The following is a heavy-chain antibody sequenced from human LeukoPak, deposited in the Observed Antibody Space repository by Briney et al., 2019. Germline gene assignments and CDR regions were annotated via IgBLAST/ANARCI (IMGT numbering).Heavy chain of an antibody. V-gene: IGHV4-59*01. D-gene: IGHD3-22*01. CDR1: GGSMSSYY. Sequence: PSETLSLTCTVSGGSMSSYYWSWIRQPPGKGQEWIGYTYYSGNTNCNPSLKSRVTISVDTSKNQFSLKVSSVTAADTAVYYCARVFHDSSGYPFDYWGQGTLVTVSS. CDR2: TYYSGNT. CDR3: ARVFHDSSGYPFDY. J-gene: IGHJ4*02.